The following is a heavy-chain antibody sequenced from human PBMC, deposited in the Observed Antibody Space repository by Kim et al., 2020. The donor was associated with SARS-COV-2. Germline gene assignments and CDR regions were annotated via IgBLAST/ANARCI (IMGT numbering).Heavy chain of an antibody. CDR3: ARDNYYGMDV. Sequence: TYYNPSLKSRVTISVDTSKNQFSLKLSSVTATDTAVYYCARDNYYGMDVWGQGTTVTVSS. CDR2: T. V-gene: IGHV4-39*07. J-gene: IGHJ6*02.